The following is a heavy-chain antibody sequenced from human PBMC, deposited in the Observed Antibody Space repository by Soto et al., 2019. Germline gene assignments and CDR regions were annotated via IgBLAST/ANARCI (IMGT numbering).Heavy chain of an antibody. J-gene: IGHJ4*02. Sequence: QVQLQESGPGLVKPSQTLSLTCTVSGGSISSGGYYWSWIREHPGKSLEWIGYISYIRSTYYNPSLTSRVTISVATSKTQFSLKLSSVTAADTAVYYCAREPVIGGQGTLVTVSS. CDR1: GGSISSGGYY. D-gene: IGHD3-16*02. CDR2: ISYIRST. CDR3: AREPVI. V-gene: IGHV4-31*03.